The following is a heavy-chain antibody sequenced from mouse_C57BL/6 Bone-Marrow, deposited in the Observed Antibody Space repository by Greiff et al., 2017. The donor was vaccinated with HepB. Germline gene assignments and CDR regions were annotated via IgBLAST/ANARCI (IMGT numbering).Heavy chain of an antibody. Sequence: EVKLVESGGGLVKPGGSLKLSCAASGFTFSSYAMSWVRQTPEKRLEWVATISDGGSYTYYPDNVKGRFTISRDNAKNNLYLQMSHLKSEDTAMYYCARVGDPLYYYAMDDWGQGTSVTVSS. J-gene: IGHJ4*01. CDR1: GFTFSSYA. V-gene: IGHV5-4*03. CDR2: ISDGGSYT. D-gene: IGHD2-13*01. CDR3: ARVGDPLYYYAMDD.